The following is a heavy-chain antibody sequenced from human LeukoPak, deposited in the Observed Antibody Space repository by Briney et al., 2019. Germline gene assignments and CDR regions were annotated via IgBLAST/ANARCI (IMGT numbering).Heavy chain of an antibody. CDR1: SGSFSGYY. CDR3: ARGLNYDFWSDRADYFDY. Sequence: SETLSLTCAISSGSFSGYYWSWIRQPPGKGLEWIGEINQSGSTNYNPSLKSRVTISVDTSKNQFSLKLSSVTAADTAVYYCARGLNYDFWSDRADYFDYWGQGTLVTVSS. D-gene: IGHD3-3*01. J-gene: IGHJ4*02. V-gene: IGHV4-34*01. CDR2: INQSGST.